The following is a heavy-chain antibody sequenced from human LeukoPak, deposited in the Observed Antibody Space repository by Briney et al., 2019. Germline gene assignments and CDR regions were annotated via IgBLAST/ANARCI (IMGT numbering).Heavy chain of an antibody. Sequence: GGSLRLSCAASGFTFSSYAMSWVRQAPGKGLVWVSRVKGDGTSTIYADFVKGRFTTSRDNAKNTIYLQMNSLRSDDTAVYYCATGLISAYEIWGQGTMLTVSS. CDR3: ATGLISAYEI. CDR2: VKGDGTST. J-gene: IGHJ3*02. CDR1: GFTFSSYA. D-gene: IGHD3-16*01. V-gene: IGHV3-74*01.